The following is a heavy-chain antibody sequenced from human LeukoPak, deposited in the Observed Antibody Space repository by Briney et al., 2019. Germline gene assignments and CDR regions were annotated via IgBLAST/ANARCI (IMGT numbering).Heavy chain of an antibody. CDR3: ARVGPIMVRGVMTFDY. J-gene: IGHJ4*02. D-gene: IGHD3-10*01. CDR1: GFTFSDYY. V-gene: IGHV3-11*01. CDR2: ISSSGSTI. Sequence: GGSLRLSCAASGFTFSDYYMSWIRQAPGKGLEWVSYISSSGSTIYYADPVKGRFTISRDNAKNSLYLQMNSLRAEDTAVYYCARVGPIMVRGVMTFDYWGQGTLVTVSS.